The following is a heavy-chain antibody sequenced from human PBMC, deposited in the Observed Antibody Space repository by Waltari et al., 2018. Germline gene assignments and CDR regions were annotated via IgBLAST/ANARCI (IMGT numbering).Heavy chain of an antibody. CDR3: AKGGATLIHYYAMDV. CDR1: GSTFADYA. CDR2: ISWNSGII. Sequence: EVTLVESGGGLVQPGRSLRLTCAASGSTFADYAMPWVRQVPGKGLEWVSSISWNSGIIDYADSVKGRFTISRDNAKNCLYLQMNSLRAEDTALYYCAKGGATLIHYYAMDVWGQGTTVTVSS. J-gene: IGHJ6*02. D-gene: IGHD1-26*01. V-gene: IGHV3-9*01.